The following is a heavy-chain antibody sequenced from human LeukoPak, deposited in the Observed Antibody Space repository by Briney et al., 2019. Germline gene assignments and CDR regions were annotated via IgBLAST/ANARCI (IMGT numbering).Heavy chain of an antibody. CDR1: GYTFTDYY. CDR2: INPNSGGT. Sequence: GASVKVSCKASGYTFTDYYMHWVRQAPGQGLEWMGWINPNSGGTNYAQKFQGRVTMTRNTSISTAYMELSWLTSDDTAVYYCARSSSRGNWFDPWGQGTLVTASS. D-gene: IGHD1-26*01. CDR3: ARSSSRGNWFDP. V-gene: IGHV1-2*02. J-gene: IGHJ5*02.